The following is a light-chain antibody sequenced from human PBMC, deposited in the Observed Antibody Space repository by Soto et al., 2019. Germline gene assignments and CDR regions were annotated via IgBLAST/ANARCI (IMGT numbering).Light chain of an antibody. CDR2: GNT. CDR3: AAWDDNLNGVV. V-gene: IGLV1-44*01. Sequence: QSVLTQPPSASGTPGQRVTISCSGSSSNIGSNSVNWYQKFPATAPKLLIYGNTQRPSGVPDRFSGSKSGTSASLAISGLHSEDEADYYCAAWDDNLNGVVFGGGTKVTVL. CDR1: SSNIGSNS. J-gene: IGLJ3*02.